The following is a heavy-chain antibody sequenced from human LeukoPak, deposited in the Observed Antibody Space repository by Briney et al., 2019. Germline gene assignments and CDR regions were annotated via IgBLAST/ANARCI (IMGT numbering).Heavy chain of an antibody. J-gene: IGHJ3*01. CDR2: ISDSAGTT. CDR1: GFTFSRYD. Sequence: PGGSLRLSCTASGFTFSRYDMSWVRQAPGKGLEWVSGISDSAGTTYYADSVKGRFSISRDNSKNTLNLQMNSLRAEDTAVYYCAKSYYYGSGDYSLTAFDLWGQGTMVTVSS. CDR3: AKSYYYGSGDYSLTAFDL. V-gene: IGHV3-23*01. D-gene: IGHD3-10*01.